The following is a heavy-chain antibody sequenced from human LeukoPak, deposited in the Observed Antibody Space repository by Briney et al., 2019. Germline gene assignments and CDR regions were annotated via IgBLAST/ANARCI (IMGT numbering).Heavy chain of an antibody. CDR2: ISSSSTTI. CDR1: GFTFSIYS. Sequence: GGSLRLSCAASGFTFSIYSMNWVRQAPGKGLEWLSYISSSSTTIYYADSVKGRFTISRDDAKNSLYLQINSLRVEDTAVYYSARDSSGLDGGNRHWGQGTLVTVSS. CDR3: ARDSSGLDGGNRH. V-gene: IGHV3-48*04. D-gene: IGHD4-23*01. J-gene: IGHJ4*02.